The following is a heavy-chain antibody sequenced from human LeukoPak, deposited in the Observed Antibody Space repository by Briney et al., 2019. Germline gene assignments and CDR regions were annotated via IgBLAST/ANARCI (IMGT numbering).Heavy chain of an antibody. CDR2: ISWNSGSI. Sequence: GGSLRLSCAASGFTFDDYAMHWVRQAPGRGLEWVSGISWNSGSIGYADSVKGRFTISRDNAKNSLYLQMNSLRAEDTALYYCAKDPDYWGQGTLDTVS. CDR3: AKDPDY. CDR1: GFTFDDYA. V-gene: IGHV3-9*01. J-gene: IGHJ4*02.